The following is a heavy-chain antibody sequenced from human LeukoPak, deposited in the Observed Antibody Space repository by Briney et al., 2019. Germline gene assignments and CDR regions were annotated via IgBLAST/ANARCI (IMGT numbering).Heavy chain of an antibody. CDR1: GYTFTGYY. CDR2: INPNSGGT. CDR3: ASSWVLWFGELSEVGDRFDP. Sequence: VASVKVSCKASGYTFTGYYMHWVRQAPGQGLEWMGWINPNSGGTNYAQKFQGRVTMTRDTSISTAYMELSRLRSDDTAVYYCASSWVLWFGELSEVGDRFDPWGQGTLVTVSS. D-gene: IGHD3-10*01. J-gene: IGHJ5*02. V-gene: IGHV1-2*02.